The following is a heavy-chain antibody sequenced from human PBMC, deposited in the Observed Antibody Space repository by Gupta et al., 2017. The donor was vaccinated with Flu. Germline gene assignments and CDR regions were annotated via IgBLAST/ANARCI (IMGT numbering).Heavy chain of an antibody. CDR1: GGSISSSIYY. CDR3: ARVSAVTAYFDY. J-gene: IGHJ4*02. Sequence: QLQLQESGPGLVKPSETLSLTCTVSGGSISSSIYYWGWIRQPPGKGLEWIGSIYYSGGTYYNPSLKSRVTISVDTSKNQFSLKLSSVTAADTAVYYCARVSAVTAYFDYWGQGTLVTVSS. V-gene: IGHV4-39*01. D-gene: IGHD4-17*01. CDR2: IYYSGGT.